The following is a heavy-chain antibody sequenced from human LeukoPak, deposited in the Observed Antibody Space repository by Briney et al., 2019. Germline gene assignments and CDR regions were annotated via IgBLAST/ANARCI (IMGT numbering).Heavy chain of an antibody. CDR2: ISYDGSNK. Sequence: GRSLRLSCAASGFTFSSYPMHWVCQAPGKGLEWVAVISYDGSNKYYADSVKGRFTISRDNSKNTLYLQMNSLRTEDTAMYYCARGYRMGFDYWGQGTLVTVSS. V-gene: IGHV3-30*01. J-gene: IGHJ4*02. CDR1: GFTFSSYP. D-gene: IGHD5-12*01. CDR3: ARGYRMGFDY.